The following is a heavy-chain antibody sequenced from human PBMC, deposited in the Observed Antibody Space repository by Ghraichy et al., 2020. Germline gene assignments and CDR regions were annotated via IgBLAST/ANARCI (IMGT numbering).Heavy chain of an antibody. Sequence: SETLSLTCTVSGGSISSYYWSWIRQPAGKGLEWIGRIYTSGSTNYNPSLKSRVTMSVDTSKNQFSLKLSSVTAADTAVYYCARDYFTPRRGSGWSDDAFDIWGQGTMVTVSS. D-gene: IGHD6-19*01. V-gene: IGHV4-4*07. CDR3: ARDYFTPRRGSGWSDDAFDI. CDR2: IYTSGST. J-gene: IGHJ3*02. CDR1: GGSISSYY.